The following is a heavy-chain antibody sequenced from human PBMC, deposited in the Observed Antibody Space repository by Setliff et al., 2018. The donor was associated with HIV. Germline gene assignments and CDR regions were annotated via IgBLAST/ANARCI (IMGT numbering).Heavy chain of an antibody. Sequence: GGSLRLSCTASGFTFSDYWMHWVRQAPGKGLVWVFGMNTDGSSTRYADSVKGRFTISRDNAKNMLYLQMNSLSADDTAVYYCVRGSGYYYFDSWGQGALVTVSS. CDR2: MNTDGSST. CDR3: VRGSGYYYFDS. CDR1: GFTFSDYW. D-gene: IGHD3-22*01. V-gene: IGHV3-74*01. J-gene: IGHJ4*02.